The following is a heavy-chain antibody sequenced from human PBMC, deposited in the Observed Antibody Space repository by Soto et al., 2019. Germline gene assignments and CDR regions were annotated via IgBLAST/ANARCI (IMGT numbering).Heavy chain of an antibody. J-gene: IGHJ5*02. CDR3: ARLEAATSVSWFGP. CDR2: IIPIFGTA. D-gene: IGHD2-15*01. CDR1: GGTFSSYA. Sequence: SVKVSCKASGGTFSSYAISWVRQAPGQGLEWMGGIIPIFGTANYAQKFQGRVTITADESTSTAYMELSSLRSEDTAVYYCARLEAATSVSWFGPWGQGTLVTVSS. V-gene: IGHV1-69*13.